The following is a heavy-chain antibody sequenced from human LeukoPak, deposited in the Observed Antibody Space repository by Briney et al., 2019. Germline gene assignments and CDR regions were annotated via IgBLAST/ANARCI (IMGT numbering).Heavy chain of an antibody. J-gene: IGHJ4*02. CDR3: ARGHPRSTYYYDSSGRGDY. D-gene: IGHD3-22*01. CDR1: GGSFSGYY. Sequence: SETLSLTCAVYGGSFSGYYWSWIRQPPGKGLEWIGEINHSGSANYNPSLKSRVTISVDTSKNQFSLKLSSVTAADTAMYYCARGHPRSTYYYDSSGRGDYWGQGTLVTVSS. V-gene: IGHV4-34*01. CDR2: INHSGSA.